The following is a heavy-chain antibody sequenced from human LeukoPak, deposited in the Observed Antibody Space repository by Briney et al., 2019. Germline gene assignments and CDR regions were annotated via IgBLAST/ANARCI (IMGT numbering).Heavy chain of an antibody. D-gene: IGHD3-22*01. CDR1: GGSISSYY. J-gene: IGHJ5*02. Sequence: PSETLSLTCTVSGGSISSYYWSWIRQPPGKGLEWIGYIYYSGSTNYNPSLKSRVTISVDTSKNQFSLKLSSVTAADTAGYYCAAHDSVGTMILAPNWFDPWGQGTLVTVSS. V-gene: IGHV4-59*01. CDR3: AAHDSVGTMILAPNWFDP. CDR2: IYYSGST.